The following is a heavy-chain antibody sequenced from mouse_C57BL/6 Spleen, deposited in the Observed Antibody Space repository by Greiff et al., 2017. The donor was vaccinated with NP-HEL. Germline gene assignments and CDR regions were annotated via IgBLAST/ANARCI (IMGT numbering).Heavy chain of an antibody. CDR1: GFTFSSYA. J-gene: IGHJ3*01. D-gene: IGHD2-1*01. V-gene: IGHV5-4*03. Sequence: EVKLVESGGGLVKPGGSLKLSCAASGFTFSSYAMSWVRQTPEKRLEWVATISDGGSYTYYPDNVKGRFTISRDNAKNNLDLQMRHLKSEDTAMYYCARAFYYGNPWCAYGGQGTLVTVAA. CDR2: ISDGGSYT. CDR3: ARAFYYGNPWCAY.